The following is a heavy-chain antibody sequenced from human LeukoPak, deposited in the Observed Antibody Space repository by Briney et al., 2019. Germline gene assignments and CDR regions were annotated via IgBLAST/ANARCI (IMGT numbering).Heavy chain of an antibody. CDR2: INPNSGGT. J-gene: IGHJ4*02. CDR1: GYTFTGYY. Sequence: ASVKVSCKASGYTFTGYYMHWVRQAPGQGLEWMGRINPNSGGTNYAQKFQGRVTMTRDTSISTAYKELSRLRSDDTAVYYCAREFDYYDSSGPGRDYWGQGTLVTVSS. CDR3: AREFDYYDSSGPGRDY. V-gene: IGHV1-2*06. D-gene: IGHD3-22*01.